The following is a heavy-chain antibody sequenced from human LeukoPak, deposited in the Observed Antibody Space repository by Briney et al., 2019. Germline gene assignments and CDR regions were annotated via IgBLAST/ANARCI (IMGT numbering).Heavy chain of an antibody. J-gene: IGHJ4*02. CDR3: AKDRGYCTNGVCYRGDYFDY. Sequence: PGGSLRLSCVVSGFTFSNYALHWVRQAPGKGLEWIAVISYDGSKKYYANSVKGRFTISRDNSKNTLYLQMNSLRAEDTAVYYCAKDRGYCTNGVCYRGDYFDYWGQGTLVTVSS. D-gene: IGHD2-8*01. CDR2: ISYDGSKK. V-gene: IGHV3-30*04. CDR1: GFTFSNYA.